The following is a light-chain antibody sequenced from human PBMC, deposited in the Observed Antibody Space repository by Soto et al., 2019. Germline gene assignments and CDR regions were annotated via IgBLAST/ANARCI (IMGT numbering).Light chain of an antibody. J-gene: IGLJ1*01. CDR1: SSNVGSNT. CDR2: TNN. V-gene: IGLV1-44*01. Sequence: QSVLTQPPSASGTPGQRVTISCSGTSSNVGSNTVSWFQQFPETAPKLLIYTNNQRPSGVPDRFSGSKSGTSASLALGGLQSEDEADYYCAAWDDSLNGYVFATGTKVTIL. CDR3: AAWDDSLNGYV.